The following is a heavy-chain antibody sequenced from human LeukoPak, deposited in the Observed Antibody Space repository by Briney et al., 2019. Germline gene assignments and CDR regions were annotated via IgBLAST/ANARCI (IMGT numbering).Heavy chain of an antibody. Sequence: SETLSLTCTVSGGSISSYYWSWIRQPPGKGLEWIGYIYYSGSTNYNPSLKSRVTISVDTSKNQFSLKLSSVTAADTAAYYCAAIPTYYYDSSGYYYFKNDAFDIWGQGTMVTVSS. D-gene: IGHD3-22*01. CDR1: GGSISSYY. CDR2: IYYSGST. CDR3: AAIPTYYYDSSGYYYFKNDAFDI. V-gene: IGHV4-59*08. J-gene: IGHJ3*02.